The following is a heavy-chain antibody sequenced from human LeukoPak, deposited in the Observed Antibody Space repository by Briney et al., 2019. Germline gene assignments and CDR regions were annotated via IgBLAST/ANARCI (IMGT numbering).Heavy chain of an antibody. CDR1: GFTFSNAW. CDR3: TTEGPYGDDDVSSYYFDY. J-gene: IGHJ4*02. D-gene: IGHD4-17*01. CDR2: IKSKTDGGTT. Sequence: TGGSLRLSCAASGFTFSNAWMSWVRQAPGKGLEWVGRIKSKTDGGTTDYAAPVKGRFTISRDDSKNTLYLQMNSLKTEDTAVYYCTTEGPYGDDDVSSYYFDYWGQGTLVTVSS. V-gene: IGHV3-15*01.